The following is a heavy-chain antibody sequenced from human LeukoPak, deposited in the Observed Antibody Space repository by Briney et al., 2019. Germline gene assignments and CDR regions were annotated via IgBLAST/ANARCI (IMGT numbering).Heavy chain of an antibody. J-gene: IGHJ6*03. CDR1: GFTFSNYG. CDR3: AKGPARYSMDV. Sequence: GGPLRLSCAASGFTFSNYGMHWVRQAPGKGLEWVTFIRYDGTSKYYADSVKGRFTTLRDNSKNTLYLQMNSLRVEDTAVYYCAKGPARYSMDVWGKGTTVTISS. V-gene: IGHV3-30*02. CDR2: IRYDGTSK.